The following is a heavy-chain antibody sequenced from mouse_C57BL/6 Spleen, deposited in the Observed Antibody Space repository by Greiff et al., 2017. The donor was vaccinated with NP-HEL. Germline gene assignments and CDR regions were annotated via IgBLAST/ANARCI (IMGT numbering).Heavy chain of an antibody. V-gene: IGHV1-52*01. D-gene: IGHD1-1*01. CDR3: ARKSVITTVVADWYFDV. CDR2: IDPSDSET. Sequence: VQLQQPGAELVRPGSSVKLSCKASGYTFTSYWMHWVKQRPIQGLEWIGNIDPSDSETHYNQKFKDKATLTVDKSSSTAYMQLKSLTSEDSAVYYCARKSVITTVVADWYFDVWGTGTTVTVSS. CDR1: GYTFTSYW. J-gene: IGHJ1*03.